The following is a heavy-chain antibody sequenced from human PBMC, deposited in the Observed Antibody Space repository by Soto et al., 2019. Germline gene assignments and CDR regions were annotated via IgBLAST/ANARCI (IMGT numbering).Heavy chain of an antibody. D-gene: IGHD3-3*01. CDR2: IYYSGST. V-gene: IGHV4-59*01. J-gene: IGHJ5*02. CDR1: GGSISSYY. Sequence: PSETLSLTCTVSGGSISSYYWSWIRQPPGKGLEWIGYIYYSGSTNYNPSLKSRVTISVDTSKNQFSLKLSSVTAADTAVYYCARDYTYYDFWSGYYSRDLPRHIGFDPWGQGTLVTVSS. CDR3: ARDYTYYDFWSGYYSRDLPRHIGFDP.